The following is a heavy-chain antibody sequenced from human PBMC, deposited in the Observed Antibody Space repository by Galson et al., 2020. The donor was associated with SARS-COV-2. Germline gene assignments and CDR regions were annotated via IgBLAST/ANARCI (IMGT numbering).Heavy chain of an antibody. Sequence: ASVKVSCKASGYTFTSYDINWVRQATGQGLEWMGWMNPNSGNTGYAQKFQGRVTMTRNTSISTAYMELSSLRSEDTAVYYCASWGVLWFREGRPFDAFDIWGQGTMVTVSS. V-gene: IGHV1-8*01. J-gene: IGHJ3*02. D-gene: IGHD3-10*01. CDR3: ASWGVLWFREGRPFDAFDI. CDR2: MNPNSGNT. CDR1: GYTFTSYD.